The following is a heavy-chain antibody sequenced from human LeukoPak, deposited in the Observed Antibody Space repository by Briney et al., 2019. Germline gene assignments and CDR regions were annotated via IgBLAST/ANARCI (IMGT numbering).Heavy chain of an antibody. D-gene: IGHD3-3*01. J-gene: IGHJ4*02. Sequence: GGSLRLSCAAPGFTFSSYSMNWVRQAPGKGLEWVSSISSSSSYIYYADSVKGRFIISRDNAKNSLYLQMNSLRAEDTAVYYCARSRSLEVDYWGQGTLVTVSS. V-gene: IGHV3-21*01. CDR3: ARSRSLEVDY. CDR1: GFTFSSYS. CDR2: ISSSSSYI.